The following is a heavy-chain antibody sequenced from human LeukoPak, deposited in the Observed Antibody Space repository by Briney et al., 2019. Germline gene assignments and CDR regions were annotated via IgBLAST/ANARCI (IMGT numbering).Heavy chain of an antibody. Sequence: PSETLSLTCTVSGTSITRTYWSWIRQPPGRGLESVGYVYDTGDTNYNPSLKSRVTMSLDTSKNQFSLKLSSVTAADTAVYYCARRGARTYYYDSSGYGHFDYWGQGTLVTVSS. CDR1: GTSITRTY. J-gene: IGHJ4*02. V-gene: IGHV4-59*08. CDR3: ARRGARTYYYDSSGYGHFDY. D-gene: IGHD3-22*01. CDR2: VYDTGDT.